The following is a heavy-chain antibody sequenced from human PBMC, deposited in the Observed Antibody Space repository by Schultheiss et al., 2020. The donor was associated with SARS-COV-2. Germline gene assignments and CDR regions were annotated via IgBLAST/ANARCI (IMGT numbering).Heavy chain of an antibody. CDR2: IYYKGNT. CDR1: GGSISSSSYY. CDR3: ARKAGYGTFDY. Sequence: SETLSLTCNVSGGSISSSSYYWGWIRQPAGKGLEWIGYIYYKGNTNYNPSLKSRVTISVDTSKNQFSLKLSSVTAADTAVYYCARKAGYGTFDYWGQGTLVTVSS. D-gene: IGHD5-18*01. V-gene: IGHV4-61*10. J-gene: IGHJ4*02.